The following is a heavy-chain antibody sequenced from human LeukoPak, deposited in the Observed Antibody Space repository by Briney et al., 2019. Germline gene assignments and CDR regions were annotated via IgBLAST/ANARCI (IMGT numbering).Heavy chain of an antibody. V-gene: IGHV1-69*05. J-gene: IGHJ6*03. CDR2: IIPIFGTA. D-gene: IGHD2-8*01. Sequence: SVKVSCKASGGTFSSYAISWVRQAPGQGLEWMGGIIPIFGTANYAQKFQGRVTITTDESTSTAYMELSSLRSEDTAVYYCARGLDVSYIMDVWGKGTTVTVSS. CDR3: ARGLDVSYIMDV. CDR1: GGTFSSYA.